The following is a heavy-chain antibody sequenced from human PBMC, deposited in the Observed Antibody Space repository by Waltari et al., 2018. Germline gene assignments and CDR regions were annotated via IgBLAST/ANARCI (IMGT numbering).Heavy chain of an antibody. Sequence: QLQLQESGPGLVKPSETLSLTCTVSGGSISSSSYYWGWIRQPPGKGLEWIGSIYYSGSTYYNQSLKSRDTISVDTSKNQFSLKLSSVTAADTAVYYCARHGGIVVVPDGWFDPWGQGTLVTVSS. CDR2: IYYSGST. D-gene: IGHD2-2*01. V-gene: IGHV4-39*01. CDR1: GGSISSSSYY. CDR3: ARHGGIVVVPDGWFDP. J-gene: IGHJ5*02.